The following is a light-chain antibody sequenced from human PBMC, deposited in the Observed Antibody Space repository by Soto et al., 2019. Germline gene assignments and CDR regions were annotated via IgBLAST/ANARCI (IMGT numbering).Light chain of an antibody. CDR3: SSYTISRTYV. Sequence: QSVLTQPASVSGSPGQSITISCTVTNSDVGSYNYVSWHQQHPGKAPKLMIYNVYDRPSGISNRFSGSKSGNTASLTISGLQGEDEADYYCSSYTISRTYVFGTGTKVTLL. CDR2: NVY. J-gene: IGLJ1*01. CDR1: NSDVGSYNY. V-gene: IGLV2-14*03.